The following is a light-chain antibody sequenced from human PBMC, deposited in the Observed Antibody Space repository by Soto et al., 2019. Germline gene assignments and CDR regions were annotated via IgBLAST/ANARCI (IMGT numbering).Light chain of an antibody. Sequence: IVLTQSPGTLSLSPGDRATLSCRASRSVNSRYLAWYQQKPGQAPRLLIYGTSTRATGIPDRFSGSGSGTDFTLTIRRLEPEDFAVYHCHQYGYSPNTFGQGTNLEIK. V-gene: IGKV3-20*01. J-gene: IGKJ2*01. CDR3: HQYGYSPNT. CDR1: RSVNSRY. CDR2: GTS.